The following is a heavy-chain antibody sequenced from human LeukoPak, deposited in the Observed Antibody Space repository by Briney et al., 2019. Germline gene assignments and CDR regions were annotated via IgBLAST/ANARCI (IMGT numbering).Heavy chain of an antibody. CDR1: GGSISNYY. J-gene: IGHJ4*02. Sequence: KPSETLSLTCSFSGGSISNYYWSWVRQPPGKGLEWIGYIYYSGSTDYNPSFKSRVTISIEPSTNHFSLRLSSVTAADTASYYRARGYAYSPNYYSDYWGEGTLVTVSS. D-gene: IGHD2-8*01. CDR2: IYYSGST. V-gene: IGHV4-59*01. CDR3: ARGYAYSPNYYSDY.